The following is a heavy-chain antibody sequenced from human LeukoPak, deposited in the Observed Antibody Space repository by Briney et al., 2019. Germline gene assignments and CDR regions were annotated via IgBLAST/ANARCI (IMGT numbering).Heavy chain of an antibody. CDR2: ISYDGSNE. CDR3: ARPIDNGSGSYYFDY. J-gene: IGHJ4*02. CDR1: GLAFSNSG. Sequence: GGSLRLSCAASGLAFSNSGMSWVRQAPGKGLEWVAVISYDGSNEYYADSVKGRFTISRDNSKNTLSLQMNTLRPEDTAVYYCARPIDNGSGSYYFDYWGQGTLVTVSS. V-gene: IGHV3-30*03. D-gene: IGHD3-10*01.